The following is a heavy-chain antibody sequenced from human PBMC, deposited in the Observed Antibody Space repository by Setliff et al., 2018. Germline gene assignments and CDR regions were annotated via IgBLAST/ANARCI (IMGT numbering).Heavy chain of an antibody. CDR2: IIPLSDIT. CDR1: GYTFTGYY. V-gene: IGHV1-46*04. J-gene: IGHJ1*01. D-gene: IGHD4-17*01. CDR3: VRDAGWQYDDYAGVYFPH. Sequence: ASVKVSCKASGYTFTGYYMHWVRQAPGQGLEWMGGIIPLSDITSYAQTLQGRVTITADKSTNTVNMELSRLRSDDTAVYYCVRDAGWQYDDYAGVYFPHWGQGTLVTVSS.